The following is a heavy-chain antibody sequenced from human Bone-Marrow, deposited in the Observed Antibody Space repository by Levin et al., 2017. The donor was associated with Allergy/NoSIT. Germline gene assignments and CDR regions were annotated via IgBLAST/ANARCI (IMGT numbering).Heavy chain of an antibody. D-gene: IGHD5-12*01. CDR3: SRFNGYDFDY. CDR2: IYYSGNT. Sequence: PSETLSLTCTVSGGSISGGGYYWSWIRQHPGKGLEWIGYIYYSGNTYYNPSLKSRVIISVVTSKNQLSLKLTSVTVADTAVYYCSRFNGYDFDYWGQGTLVTVSS. V-gene: IGHV4-31*03. CDR1: GGSISGGGYY. J-gene: IGHJ4*02.